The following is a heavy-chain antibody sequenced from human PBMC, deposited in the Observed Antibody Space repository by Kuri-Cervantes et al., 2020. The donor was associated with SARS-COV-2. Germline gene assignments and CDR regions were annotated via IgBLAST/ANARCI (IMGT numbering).Heavy chain of an antibody. D-gene: IGHD2-2*02. CDR2: IYHSGST. CDR1: GYSISSGYY. CDR3: ARQGVVVPAAIGDAFDI. V-gene: IGHV4-38-2*01. J-gene: IGHJ3*02. Sequence: SETLSLTCAGSGYSISSGYYWGWIRQPPGKGLEWIGSIYHSGSTYYNPSLKSRVTISVDTSKNQFSLKLSSVTAADTAVYYCARQGVVVPAAIGDAFDIWGQGTMVTVSS.